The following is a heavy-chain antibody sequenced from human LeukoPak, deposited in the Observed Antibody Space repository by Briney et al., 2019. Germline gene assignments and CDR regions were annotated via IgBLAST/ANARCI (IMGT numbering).Heavy chain of an antibody. J-gene: IGHJ4*02. V-gene: IGHV4-59*01. D-gene: IGHD6-19*01. Sequence: SETLSLTCTGSGGSSSSYYWSWIRQPPGKGLEWIGYIYYSGSTNYNPSLKSRVTISVDTSKNQFSLKLSSVTAADTAVYYCARGYSSGQLDYWGQGTLVTVSS. CDR3: ARGYSSGQLDY. CDR2: IYYSGST. CDR1: GGSSSSYY.